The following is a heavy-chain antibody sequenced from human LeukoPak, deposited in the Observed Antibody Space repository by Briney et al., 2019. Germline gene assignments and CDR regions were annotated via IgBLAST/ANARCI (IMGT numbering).Heavy chain of an antibody. CDR3: ARDLVPAAILSQYYYYYMDV. CDR2: IIPIFGTA. Sequence: GASVKVSCKASGYTFTNYGISWVRQAPGQGLEWMGGIIPIFGTANYAQKFQGRVTITADESTSTAYMELSRLRSDDTAVYHCARDLVPAAILSQYYYYYMDVWGKGTTVTISS. V-gene: IGHV1-69*13. J-gene: IGHJ6*03. CDR1: GYTFTNYG. D-gene: IGHD2-2*01.